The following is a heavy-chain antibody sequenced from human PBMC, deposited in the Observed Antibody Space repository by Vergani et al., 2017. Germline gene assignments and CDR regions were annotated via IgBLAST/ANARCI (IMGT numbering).Heavy chain of an antibody. V-gene: IGHV3-66*02. CDR3: ARGNYYGSGTCVDP. D-gene: IGHD3-10*01. CDR1: GTTVSGNY. CDR2: IYSGDET. Sequence: ELQLVESGGGLVQPGGSLRLSCAASGTTVSGNYMTWVRQAPGKGLEWVSHIYSGDETYYADSVKGRVTISRDTSKKTLHLPINNLRDEDTAVYYCARGNYYGSGTCVDPWGQGTLVTVSS. J-gene: IGHJ5*02.